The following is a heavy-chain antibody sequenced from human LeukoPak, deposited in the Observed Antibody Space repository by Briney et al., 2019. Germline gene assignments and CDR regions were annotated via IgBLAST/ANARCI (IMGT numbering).Heavy chain of an antibody. Sequence: GGSLRLSCAASGFIFSDYWMHWVRQGPGKGLVWVSRIKSDGSSTSYADSVKGRFTISRDNAKNTVYVHMNSLRDEDTAVYYCARDRRVGVMYYFDYWGQGTLVTVSS. J-gene: IGHJ4*02. CDR1: GFIFSDYW. D-gene: IGHD3-16*01. CDR3: ARDRRVGVMYYFDY. CDR2: IKSDGSST. V-gene: IGHV3-74*01.